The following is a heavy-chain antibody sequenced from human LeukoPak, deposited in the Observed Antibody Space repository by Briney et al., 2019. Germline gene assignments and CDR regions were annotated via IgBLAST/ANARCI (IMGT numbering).Heavy chain of an antibody. CDR2: IYYSGST. J-gene: IGHJ3*02. D-gene: IGHD3-22*01. Sequence: SETLTLTCTVSGGPISSCYWSWIRQPPGKGLEWLGYIYYSGSTNYNPSLKSRVTISVDTSKNQFSLKLSSVTAADTAVYYCARQGYCDSSGYYDAFDIWGEGTMVTVSS. CDR1: GGPISSCY. V-gene: IGHV4-59*08. CDR3: ARQGYCDSSGYYDAFDI.